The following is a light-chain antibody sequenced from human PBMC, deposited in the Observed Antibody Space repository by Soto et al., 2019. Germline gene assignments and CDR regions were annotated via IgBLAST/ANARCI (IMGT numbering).Light chain of an antibody. CDR2: DVS. CDR1: SSDVGGYNY. Sequence: QSALTQPASVSGSPGQSITISCTGTSSDVGGYNYVSWYQQHPGKAPKLMIFDVSNRPSGVSNRLSGSKSGNTASLTISGLQAEYEADYYCSSYTSSSTLYVFGTGTKLTVL. J-gene: IGLJ1*01. V-gene: IGLV2-14*01. CDR3: SSYTSSSTLYV.